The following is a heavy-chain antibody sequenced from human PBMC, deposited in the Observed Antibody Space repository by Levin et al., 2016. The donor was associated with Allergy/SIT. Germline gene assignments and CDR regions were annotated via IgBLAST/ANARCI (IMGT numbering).Heavy chain of an antibody. J-gene: IGHJ4*02. CDR2: IYHSGST. Sequence: VRQAPGKGLEWIGEIYHSGSTNYNPSLKSRVTISVDKSKNQFSLKLSSVTAADTAVYYCARDLGYGSNWGQGTLVTVSS. V-gene: IGHV4-4*02. CDR3: ARDLGYGSN. D-gene: IGHD3-10*01.